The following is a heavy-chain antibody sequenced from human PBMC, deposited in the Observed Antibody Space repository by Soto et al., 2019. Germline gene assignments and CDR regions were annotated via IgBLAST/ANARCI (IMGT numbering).Heavy chain of an antibody. V-gene: IGHV4-59*12. Sequence: TSETLSLTCTVSGGSISSYYWSWIRQPPGKGLEWIGHIYYSGSTSYNSSLKSRVTISVDTSKNQFSLKLSSVTAADTAVYYCARDLRGYSFYFDYWGQGTLVTVSS. CDR3: ARDLRGYSFYFDY. CDR1: GGSISSYY. J-gene: IGHJ4*02. CDR2: IYYSGST. D-gene: IGHD5-18*01.